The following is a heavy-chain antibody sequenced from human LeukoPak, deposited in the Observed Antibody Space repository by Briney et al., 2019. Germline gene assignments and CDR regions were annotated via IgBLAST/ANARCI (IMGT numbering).Heavy chain of an antibody. CDR2: IFGNGGSP. CDR1: GFTFASHA. D-gene: IGHD5-18*01. CDR3: GKTTVGYSSGQKPAWPVDY. V-gene: IGHV3-23*01. Sequence: GGSLRLSCEASGFTFASHAMYWVRQAPGKGLERVAGIFGNGGSPHYADSVKGRFTISRDNPRNTVYLQINSLRDEDTAVYYCGKTTVGYSSGQKPAWPVDYWGQGTLVTVSS. J-gene: IGHJ4*02.